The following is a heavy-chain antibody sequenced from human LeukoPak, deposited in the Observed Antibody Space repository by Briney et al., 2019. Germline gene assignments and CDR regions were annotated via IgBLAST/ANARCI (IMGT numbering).Heavy chain of an antibody. V-gene: IGHV3-48*04. CDR2: ISSGGSSI. Sequence: GGSLRLSCAASGFTFSSYSMNWVRQAPGKGLEWASYISSGGSSIYYADSVKGRLIISRDNAKNSLYLQMNSLRAEDTAVYYCAELGITMIGGVWGKGTTVTISS. CDR1: GFTFSSYS. D-gene: IGHD3-10*02. CDR3: AELGITMIGGV. J-gene: IGHJ6*04.